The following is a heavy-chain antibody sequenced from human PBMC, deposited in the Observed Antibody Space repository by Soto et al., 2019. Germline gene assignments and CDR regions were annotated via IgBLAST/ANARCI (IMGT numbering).Heavy chain of an antibody. CDR2: ISGSGGST. CDR3: AKEGGVDFWSGYYRNLRPIYFDY. D-gene: IGHD3-3*01. Sequence: PGGSLRLSCAASGFTFSSYAMSWVRQAPGKGLEWVSAISGSGGSTYYADSVKGRFTISRDNSKNTLYLQMNSLRAEDTAVYYCAKEGGVDFWSGYYRNLRPIYFDYWGQGTLVTVSS. CDR1: GFTFSSYA. V-gene: IGHV3-23*01. J-gene: IGHJ4*02.